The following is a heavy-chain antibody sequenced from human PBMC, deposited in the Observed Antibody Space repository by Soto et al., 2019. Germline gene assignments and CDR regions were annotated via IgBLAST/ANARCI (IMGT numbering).Heavy chain of an antibody. CDR3: ARDLGYCSGGSCYSVGMDV. CDR2: IYYSGST. CDR1: GDSISSGDYY. D-gene: IGHD2-15*01. Sequence: TLSLTCTVSGDSISSGDYYWSWIRQPPGKGLEWIGYIYYSGSTYYNPSLKSRVTISVDTSKNQFSLKLSSVTAADTAVYYCARDLGYCSGGSCYSVGMDVWGQGTTVTVSS. J-gene: IGHJ6*02. V-gene: IGHV4-30-4*01.